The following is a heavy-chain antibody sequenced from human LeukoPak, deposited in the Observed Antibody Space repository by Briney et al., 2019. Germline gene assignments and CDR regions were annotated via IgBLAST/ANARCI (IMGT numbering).Heavy chain of an antibody. CDR1: GFPFSNAW. D-gene: IGHD5-18*01. CDR3: TKGYSYGFWRWFDP. J-gene: IGHJ5*02. CDR2: IKSKTDGGTT. V-gene: IGHV3-15*01. Sequence: GGSLRLSCAASGFPFSNAWMSWVRHAPGKGLEWVGRIKSKTDGGTTDYAAPVKGRFTISRDDSKNTLYLQMNSLKTEDTAVYYCTKGYSYGFWRWFDPWGQGTLVTVSS.